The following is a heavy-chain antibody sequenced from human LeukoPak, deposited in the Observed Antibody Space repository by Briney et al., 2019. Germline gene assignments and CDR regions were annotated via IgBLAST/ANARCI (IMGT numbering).Heavy chain of an antibody. V-gene: IGHV3-73*01. CDR3: TTSRSSTSCYSLGPFPNHY. CDR2: IRSKANSYAT. Sequence: GGSLRLSCAASGFTFSGSAMHWVRQASGKGLEWVGRIRSKANSYATAYAASVKGRFTISRDDSKNTAHLQMNSLKTEDTAVYYCTTSRSSTSCYSLGPFPNHYWGQGTLVTVSS. CDR1: GFTFSGSA. D-gene: IGHD2-2*01. J-gene: IGHJ4*02.